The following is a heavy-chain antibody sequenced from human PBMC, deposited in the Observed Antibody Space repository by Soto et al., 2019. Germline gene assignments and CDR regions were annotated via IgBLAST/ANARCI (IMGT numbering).Heavy chain of an antibody. V-gene: IGHV1-69*02. D-gene: IGHD4-17*01. CDR1: GGTFSSYT. CDR2: IIPILGIA. Sequence: ASVKVSCKASGGTFSSYTISWVRQAPGQGLEWMGRIIPILGIANYAQKFQGRVTITADKSTSTACMELSSLRSEDTAVYYCASQAWVTTCFDYWGQGTLVTVSS. CDR3: ASQAWVTTCFDY. J-gene: IGHJ4*02.